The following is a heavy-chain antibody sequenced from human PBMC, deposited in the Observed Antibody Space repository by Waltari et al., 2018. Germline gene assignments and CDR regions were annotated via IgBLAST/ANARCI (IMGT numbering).Heavy chain of an antibody. V-gene: IGHV3-15*01. J-gene: IGHJ4*02. CDR2: IKIKAHGEKT. D-gene: IGHD2-15*01. CDR1: GFTFSNAW. CDR3: TTGSVEGY. Sequence: EVQLVESGGGLVKPGGSLRLSCAASGFTFSNAWMNWVRQAPGKGLEGVARIKIKAHGEKTDYAAPVRGRFTISRDDSKNTLYLQMNSLKTEDAAVYYCTTGSVEGYWGQGTLVTVSS.